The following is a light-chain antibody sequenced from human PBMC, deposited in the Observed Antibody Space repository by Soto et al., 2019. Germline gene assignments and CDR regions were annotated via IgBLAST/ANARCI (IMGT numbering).Light chain of an antibody. V-gene: IGLV1-44*01. CDR1: SSNIGSNT. CDR3: AAWDDRLNGVV. J-gene: IGLJ2*01. CDR2: ADD. Sequence: QSVLTQPPSASGTPGQRVTISCSGSSSNIGSNTVNWYQHLPGTAPKLLIYADDQRPSGVPDRFSGSKSGTSASLAISGLQSEEEADSYCAAWDDRLNGVVFGGGTKLTVL.